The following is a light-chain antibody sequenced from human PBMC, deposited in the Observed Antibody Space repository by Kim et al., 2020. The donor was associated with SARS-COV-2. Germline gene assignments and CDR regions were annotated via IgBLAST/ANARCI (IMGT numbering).Light chain of an antibody. V-gene: IGKV3-20*01. Sequence: EIVLTQSPATLSLSPGERATLSCRASQSVSSSYLAWYQQKPGQAPRLLIYGASSRATGIPDRFSGSGSGTDFTLTISRLEPEDFAVYYYQQYGSSLRGFGGGTKLEI. CDR2: GAS. CDR1: QSVSSSY. CDR3: QQYGSSLRG. J-gene: IGKJ4*01.